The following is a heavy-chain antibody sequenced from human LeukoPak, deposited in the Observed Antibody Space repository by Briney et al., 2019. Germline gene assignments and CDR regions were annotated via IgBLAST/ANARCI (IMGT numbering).Heavy chain of an antibody. Sequence: ASVKVSCKASGYTFTGYYMHWVRQAPGQGLEWMGWINPNSGGTNYAQKFQGRVTMTRDTSISTAYMELSRLRSDDTAVYYCARESRVGATFAAFDIWGQGTMVTVSS. CDR1: GYTFTGYY. CDR3: ARESRVGATFAAFDI. CDR2: INPNSGGT. J-gene: IGHJ3*02. D-gene: IGHD1-26*01. V-gene: IGHV1-2*02.